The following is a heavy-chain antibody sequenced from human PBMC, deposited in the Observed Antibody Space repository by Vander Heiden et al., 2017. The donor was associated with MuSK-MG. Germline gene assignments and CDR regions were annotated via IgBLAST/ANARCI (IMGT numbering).Heavy chain of an antibody. CDR2: TSSSSSTI. J-gene: IGHJ4*02. D-gene: IGHD4-17*01. CDR1: GFTFSSYS. Sequence: EVQLVESGGGLVQPGGSLRLSCAASGFTFSSYSMHWVRQAPGKGLGWVSYTSSSSSTIYYAESVKGRFTISRDNAKSSLYLQMNSLRAEDTAVYYCAREGTVTTSSDYWGEGTLVTVSS. CDR3: AREGTVTTSSDY. V-gene: IGHV3-48*04.